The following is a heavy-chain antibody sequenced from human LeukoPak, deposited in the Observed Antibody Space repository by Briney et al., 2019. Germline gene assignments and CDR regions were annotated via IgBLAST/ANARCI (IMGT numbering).Heavy chain of an antibody. Sequence: GGSLRLSCSASGFTFSSYSMNWVRQAPGKGLEWVSSISSSSSYIYYADSVKGRFTISRDNAKNSLYLQMNSLRAEDTAVYYCAVSQEWELYFDYWGQGTLVTVSS. V-gene: IGHV3-21*01. CDR2: ISSSSSYI. D-gene: IGHD1-26*01. CDR3: AVSQEWELYFDY. J-gene: IGHJ4*02. CDR1: GFTFSSYS.